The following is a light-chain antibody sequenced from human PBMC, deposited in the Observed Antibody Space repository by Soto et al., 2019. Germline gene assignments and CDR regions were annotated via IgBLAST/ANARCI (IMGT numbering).Light chain of an antibody. V-gene: IGKV1-5*03. CDR1: QSISSW. J-gene: IGKJ2*01. CDR3: QQYNSYPYT. CDR2: KAS. Sequence: DIQMTQSPSTLSASVGDRVTITCRASQSISSWLAWYQQKPGKAPKLLIYKASSLESGVPSRFSGSGSGTEFTLTISSLQPHDFATYYCQQYNSYPYTFGQGTKREIK.